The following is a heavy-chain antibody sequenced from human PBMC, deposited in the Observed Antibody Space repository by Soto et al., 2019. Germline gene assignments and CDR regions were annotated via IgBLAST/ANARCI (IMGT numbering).Heavy chain of an antibody. CDR2: ISGSGGST. J-gene: IGHJ6*02. CDR1: GFTFSSYA. D-gene: IGHD3-3*01. CDR3: AEVGYDFWSGYYDRRQGMDV. V-gene: IGHV3-23*01. Sequence: PGGSLRLSCAASGFTFSSYAMSWVRQAPGKGLEWVSAISGSGGSTYYADSVKGRFTISRDNSKKTLFLQMNSLRAEDTAVYYCAEVGYDFWSGYYDRRQGMDVWGQGTTVTVSS.